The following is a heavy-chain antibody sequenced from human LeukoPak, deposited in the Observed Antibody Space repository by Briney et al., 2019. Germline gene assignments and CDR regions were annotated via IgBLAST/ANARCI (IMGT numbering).Heavy chain of an antibody. V-gene: IGHV1-8*01. J-gene: IGHJ6*03. CDR1: GYTFTSYD. CDR3: ARGEDGGYDLYYYYYMDV. D-gene: IGHD5-12*01. Sequence: GASVKVSCKASGYTFTSYDINWVRQATGQGLEWMGWMNPNSGNTGYAQKFQGRVTMTRNTSISTAYMELSGLRSEDTAVYYCARGEDGGYDLYYYYYMDVWGKGTTVTVSS. CDR2: MNPNSGNT.